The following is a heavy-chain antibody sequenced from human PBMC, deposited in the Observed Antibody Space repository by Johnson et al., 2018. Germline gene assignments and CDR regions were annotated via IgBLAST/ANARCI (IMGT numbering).Heavy chain of an antibody. CDR2: IYSGGSS. Sequence: VQLVESGGGLVQPGGSLRLSCAASGFTVSNNYMSWVRQAPGKGLEWVSIIYSGGSSYYADSVKGRFPISRDNSKNTLYLKMNSLKTEDTAVYYCTTGLYYGAHSRGGDYYYYYYMDVWGKGTTVTVSS. CDR1: GFTVSNNY. D-gene: IGHD4-17*01. J-gene: IGHJ6*03. CDR3: TTGLYYGAHSRGGDYYYYYYMDV. V-gene: IGHV3-66*01.